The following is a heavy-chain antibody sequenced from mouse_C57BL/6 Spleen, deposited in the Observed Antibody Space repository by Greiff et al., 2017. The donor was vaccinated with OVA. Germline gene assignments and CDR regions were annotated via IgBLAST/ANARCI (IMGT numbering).Heavy chain of an antibody. V-gene: IGHV3-6*01. CDR1: GYSITSGYY. Sequence: VQLKESGPGLVKPSQSLSLTCSVTGYSITSGYYWNWIRQFPGNKLEWMGYISYDGSNNYNPSLKNRISITRDTSKNQFFLKLNSVTTEDTATYYCARWSGYAMDYWGQGTSVTVSS. CDR2: ISYDGSN. J-gene: IGHJ4*01. CDR3: ARWSGYAMDY.